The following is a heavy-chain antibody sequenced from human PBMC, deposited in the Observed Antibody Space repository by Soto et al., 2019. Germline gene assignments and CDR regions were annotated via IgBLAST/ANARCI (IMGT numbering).Heavy chain of an antibody. CDR2: ISADGSDK. Sequence: PGGSLRLSCAASGFTFSNFGMHWVRQAPGKGLEWVAAISADGSDKYFSDSVKGRFTISRDNSKNTLFLQMNSLRVEDTAVYYCTKGSEVARQELDYWGQGTLVTVSS. CDR1: GFTFSNFG. J-gene: IGHJ4*02. V-gene: IGHV3-30*18. CDR3: TKGSEVARQELDY. D-gene: IGHD3-3*01.